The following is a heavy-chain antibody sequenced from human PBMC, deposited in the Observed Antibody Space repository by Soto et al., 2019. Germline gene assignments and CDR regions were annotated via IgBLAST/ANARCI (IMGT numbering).Heavy chain of an antibody. Sequence: GGSLRLSCAASGFTFNKYDMSWVRQAPGKGPEWVSTTNWNSVTTDYADSVKGRFTISRDNAKNSLYLEMHSLRAEDTAFYYCARDVSSSLADLFDYWGQGTLVTVSS. CDR3: ARDVSSSLADLFDY. J-gene: IGHJ4*02. V-gene: IGHV3-20*04. CDR2: TNWNSVTT. D-gene: IGHD3-10*01. CDR1: GFTFNKYD.